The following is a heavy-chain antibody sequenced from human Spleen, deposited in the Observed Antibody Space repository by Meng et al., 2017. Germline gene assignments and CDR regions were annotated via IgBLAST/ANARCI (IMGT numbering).Heavy chain of an antibody. CDR2: IIPIFGTA. D-gene: IGHD3-22*01. Sequence: SVKVSCKASGGTFSSYAISWVRQAPGQGLEWMGGIIPIFGTANYAQKFQGRVTITTDESTSTAYMELSSLRSEDTAVYYCASTKYYYDSSGYSSYYFDYWGQGTLVTVSS. J-gene: IGHJ4*02. V-gene: IGHV1-69*05. CDR3: ASTKYYYDSSGYSSYYFDY. CDR1: GGTFSSYA.